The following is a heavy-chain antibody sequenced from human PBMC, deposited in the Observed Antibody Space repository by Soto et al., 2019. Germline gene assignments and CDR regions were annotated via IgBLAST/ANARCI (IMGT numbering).Heavy chain of an antibody. D-gene: IGHD3-3*01. J-gene: IGHJ4*02. V-gene: IGHV4-59*01. CDR3: ASTPYYDFWSGYFPFDY. CDR1: GGSISSYY. Sequence: SETLSLTCTVSGGSISSYYWSWIRQPPGKGLEWIGHFYHSGSTKYNPSLKSRVTISVDTSKNQFSLKLTSVTAADAAVYYCASTPYYDFWSGYFPFDYWGQGTLVTVSS. CDR2: FYHSGST.